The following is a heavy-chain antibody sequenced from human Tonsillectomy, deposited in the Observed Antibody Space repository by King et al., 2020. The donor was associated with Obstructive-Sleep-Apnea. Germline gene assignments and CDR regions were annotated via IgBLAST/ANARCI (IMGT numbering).Heavy chain of an antibody. CDR2: ITWNDGGI. CDR3: ARDKFPKGYFAFYGMDV. Sequence: VQLVASGGGLVQPGRSLRLSCAVSGFTFDDYAMHWVRQAPGKGLEWVSGITWNDGGIGYADSVRGRFTISRDNAKNSLYLRMNSLRAEDTALYYCARDKFPKGYFAFYGMDVWGHGTTVTVSS. J-gene: IGHJ6*02. CDR1: GFTFDDYA. V-gene: IGHV3-9*01. D-gene: IGHD2/OR15-2a*01.